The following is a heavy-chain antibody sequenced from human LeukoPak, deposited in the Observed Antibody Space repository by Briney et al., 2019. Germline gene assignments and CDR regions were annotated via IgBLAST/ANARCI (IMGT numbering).Heavy chain of an antibody. CDR1: GGTFSSYA. V-gene: IGHV1-69*05. D-gene: IGHD6-13*01. CDR3: ARGFMTYSSSWYDY. J-gene: IGHJ4*02. CDR2: IIPIFGTA. Sequence: ASVKVSCKASGGTFSSYAINWVRQALGQGLEWMGGIIPIFGTANYAQKFQGRVTITRNTSISTAYMELSSLRSEDTAVYYCARGFMTYSSSWYDYWGQGTLVTVSS.